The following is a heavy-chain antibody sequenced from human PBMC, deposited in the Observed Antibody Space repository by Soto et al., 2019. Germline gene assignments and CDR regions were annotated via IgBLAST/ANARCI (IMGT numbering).Heavy chain of an antibody. Sequence: HLVESGGGLVQPGGSLRLSCAASGFTFSDYPMNWVRQAPGKGLEWLSSIRTISSAIYFADSVRGRFTISRDNARNSPYLQMTSLRDEDTAVYYCARETPAFDSWGQGTLVTVSS. J-gene: IGHJ4*02. CDR1: GFTFSDYP. V-gene: IGHV3-48*02. CDR3: ARETPAFDS. CDR2: IRTISSAI. D-gene: IGHD2-15*01.